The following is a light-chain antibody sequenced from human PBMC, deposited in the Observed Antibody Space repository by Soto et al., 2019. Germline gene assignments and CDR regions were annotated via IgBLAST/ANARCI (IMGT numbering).Light chain of an antibody. CDR2: QDR. V-gene: IGLV3-1*01. CDR3: QAWDSSTAV. J-gene: IGLJ2*01. CDR1: KLGDKY. Sequence: SYELTQPPSVSVSPGQTVSITCSGHKLGDKYACWYQQKPGQSPVMVIYQDRKRPSGIPERFSGSNSGNTATLTISGTQGVDEADYYCQAWDSSTAVFGGGTQLTVL.